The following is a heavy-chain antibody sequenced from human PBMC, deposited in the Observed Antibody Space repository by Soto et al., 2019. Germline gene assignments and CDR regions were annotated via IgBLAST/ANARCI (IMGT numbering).Heavy chain of an antibody. CDR1: GFTFSRHT. V-gene: IGHV3-30-3*01. D-gene: IGHD3-3*01. Sequence: QVQLVESGGGVVQPARSLRLSCAASGFTFSRHTMHWVRQAPGKGLEWVAAISDDGSNTYYADSVKGRFTISRDNSKSALCLQLNCLSSSDAAVHQSPREVYYDFCSVFNTHPYYFDHWGQGTLVTVSS. J-gene: IGHJ4*02. CDR3: PREVYYDFCSVFNTHPYYFDH. CDR2: ISDDGSNT.